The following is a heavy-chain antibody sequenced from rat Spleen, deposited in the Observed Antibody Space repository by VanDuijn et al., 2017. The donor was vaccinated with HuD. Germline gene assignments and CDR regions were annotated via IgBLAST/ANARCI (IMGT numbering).Heavy chain of an antibody. D-gene: IGHD1-2*01. J-gene: IGHJ2*01. CDR2: IWSGGRI. Sequence: QVQLKESGPGLMQPSQTLSLTCTVSGFSLSDYGASWVRQPPGKGLEWIGTIWSGGRIDYNLPLKSRLSISRDTSRSQVLLKMNSLQTEDTAMYFCARTGFSSPYYFDYWGQGVRVTVSS. CDR1: GFSLSDYG. V-gene: IGHV2-16*01. CDR3: ARTGFSSPYYFDY.